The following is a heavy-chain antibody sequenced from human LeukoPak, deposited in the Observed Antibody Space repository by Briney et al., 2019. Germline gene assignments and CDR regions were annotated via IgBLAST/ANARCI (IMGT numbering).Heavy chain of an antibody. CDR1: GGSISSSSYY. CDR2: IYYSGSS. Sequence: SETLSLTCTVSGGSISSSSYYWGWIRQPPGKGLEWIGYIYYSGSSYYNPSLKSRVTISVDTSKRQFSLKLSSVAAADTGVYYCARERESGKGDAFDIWGQGTMVTVSS. J-gene: IGHJ3*02. CDR3: ARERESGKGDAFDI. D-gene: IGHD3-10*01. V-gene: IGHV4-30-4*08.